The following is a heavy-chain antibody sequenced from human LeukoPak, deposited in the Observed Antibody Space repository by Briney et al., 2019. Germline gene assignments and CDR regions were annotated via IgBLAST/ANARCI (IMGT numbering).Heavy chain of an antibody. D-gene: IGHD4-11*01. V-gene: IGHV4-30-2*01. CDR2: IYHIGSS. J-gene: IGHJ4*02. CDR3: ARVDYSNYLFDY. Sequence: SQTLSLTCVVSGGSISSGGYYWRWLRQPPGTGLEWVGYIYHIGSSYYNPSLKSRVTISVDRSKNQFSLRLNSVTAADTAVYYCARVDYSNYLFDYWGQGTLVTVSS. CDR1: GGSISSGGYY.